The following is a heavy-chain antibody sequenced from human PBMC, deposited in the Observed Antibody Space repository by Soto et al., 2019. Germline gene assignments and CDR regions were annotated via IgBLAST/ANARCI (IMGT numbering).Heavy chain of an antibody. D-gene: IGHD2-2*01. J-gene: IGHJ5*02. CDR3: AKDRPTDCSSTSCYFVNWFDP. Sequence: PGGSLRLSCAASGFTFSSYAMSWVRQAPGKGLEWVSAISGSGGSTYYADSVKGRFTISRDNSKNTLYLQMNSLRAEDTAVYYCAKDRPTDCSSTSCYFVNWFDPWGQGTLVTVSS. CDR1: GFTFSSYA. V-gene: IGHV3-23*01. CDR2: ISGSGGST.